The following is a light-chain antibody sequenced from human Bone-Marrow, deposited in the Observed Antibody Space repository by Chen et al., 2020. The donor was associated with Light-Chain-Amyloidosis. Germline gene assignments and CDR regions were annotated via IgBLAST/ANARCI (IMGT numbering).Light chain of an antibody. CDR3: CSYAGTTPARE. CDR2: EGT. CDR1: GSDVGSHKH. J-gene: IGLJ3*02. Sequence: QSALTQPASVSGSPGQSITISCTGTGSDVGSHKHISWYQQYPGKGPKLILFEGTRRPPGVSDRCAGSNSGNTASLPISGLQAEDEADYYCCSYAGTTPAREFGGGTKLTVL. V-gene: IGLV2-23*01.